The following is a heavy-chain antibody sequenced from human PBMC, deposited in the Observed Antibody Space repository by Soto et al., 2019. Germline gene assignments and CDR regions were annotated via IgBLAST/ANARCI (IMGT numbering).Heavy chain of an antibody. CDR1: GFTFSSYA. CDR3: AKVIAAAGTGYWFDP. CDR2: ISGSGGST. J-gene: IGHJ5*02. Sequence: EVQLLESGGGLVQPGGSLRLSCAASGFTFSSYAMSWVRQAPGKGLEWVSAISGSGGSTYYADSVKGRFTISRDNSKNTLYLQMNRLRAEDTAGYYCAKVIAAAGTGYWFDPWGQGTLVTVSS. V-gene: IGHV3-23*01. D-gene: IGHD6-13*01.